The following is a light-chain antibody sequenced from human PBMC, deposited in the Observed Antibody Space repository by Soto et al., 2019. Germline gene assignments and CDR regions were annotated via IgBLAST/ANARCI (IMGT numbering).Light chain of an antibody. CDR2: DAS. V-gene: IGKV1-33*01. CDR3: QQYDNLPLT. J-gene: IGKJ4*01. Sequence: DIQMTQSPSSLSASVGDRVTITCQASQDISNYLNWYQQKPGKAPKLLIYDASNLEIGVPSRFSGSGSGTDFTFTISSLQPEDIATYYRQQYDNLPLTFGGGTKVEIK. CDR1: QDISNY.